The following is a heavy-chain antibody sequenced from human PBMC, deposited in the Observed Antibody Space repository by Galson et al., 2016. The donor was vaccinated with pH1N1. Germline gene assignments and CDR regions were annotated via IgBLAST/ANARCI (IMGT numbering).Heavy chain of an antibody. V-gene: IGHV1-69*06. Sequence: SCKASGGTFSNYVISWVRQAPGQGLEWMGGIIPIFGTTDYAQKFQGRVTITADKTTSTGYMELTSLRSEDTAVYFCASDSKGYYGSGTSIQDHFYYGMDVWGRGTTVTVPS. CDR3: ASDSKGYYGSGTSIQDHFYYGMDV. CDR2: IIPIFGTT. J-gene: IGHJ6*02. CDR1: GGTFSNYV. D-gene: IGHD3-10*01.